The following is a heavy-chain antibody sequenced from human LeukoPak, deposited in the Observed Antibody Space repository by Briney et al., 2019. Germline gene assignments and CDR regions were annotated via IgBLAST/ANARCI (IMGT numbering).Heavy chain of an antibody. Sequence: SVKVSCKASGGTFSSYAISWVRQAPGQGLEWMGGIIPIFGTANYAQKFQGRVTITTDESTSTAYMELSSLRSEDTAVYYCAREEYQLGNWFGPWGQGTLVTVSS. J-gene: IGHJ5*02. V-gene: IGHV1-69*05. CDR2: IIPIFGTA. CDR3: AREEYQLGNWFGP. CDR1: GGTFSSYA. D-gene: IGHD2-2*01.